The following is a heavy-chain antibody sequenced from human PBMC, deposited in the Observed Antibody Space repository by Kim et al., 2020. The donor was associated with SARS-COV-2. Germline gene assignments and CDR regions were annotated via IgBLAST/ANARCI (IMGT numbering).Heavy chain of an antibody. J-gene: IGHJ4*02. Sequence: SETLSLTCTVSGGSISSSSYYWGWIRQPPGKGLEWIGSIYYSGSTYYNPSLKSRVTISVDTSKNQFSLKLSSVTAADTAVYYCVRGVRGVIIRRYYFDYWGQGTLVTVSS. CDR3: VRGVRGVIIRRYYFDY. V-gene: IGHV4-39*01. CDR2: IYYSGST. CDR1: GGSISSSSYY. D-gene: IGHD3-10*01.